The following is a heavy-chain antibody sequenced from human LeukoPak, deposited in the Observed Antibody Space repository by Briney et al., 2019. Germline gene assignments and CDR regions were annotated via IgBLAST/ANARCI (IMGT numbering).Heavy chain of an antibody. V-gene: IGHV3-49*04. D-gene: IGHD3-3*01. CDR1: GFTFGDYA. Sequence: GGSLRLSCTASGFTFGDYAMSWVRQAPGKGLEWVGFIRSKAYGGTTEYAASVKGRFTISRDDSKSIACLQMNSLKTEDTAVYYCTRGTYYDPSDWFDPWGQGTLVTVSS. J-gene: IGHJ5*02. CDR3: TRGTYYDPSDWFDP. CDR2: IRSKAYGGTT.